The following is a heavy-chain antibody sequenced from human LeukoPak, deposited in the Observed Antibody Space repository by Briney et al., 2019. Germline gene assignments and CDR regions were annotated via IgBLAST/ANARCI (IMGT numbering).Heavy chain of an antibody. J-gene: IGHJ3*02. D-gene: IGHD5-18*01. V-gene: IGHV1-69*06. CDR1: GGTFSSYA. Sequence: SVKVSCKASGGTFSSYAISWVQQAPGQGLEWMGGIIPIFGTANYAQKFQGRVTITADKSTSTAYMELSSLRSEDTAVYYCARGGYSYAYHDAFDIWGQGTMVTVSS. CDR2: IIPIFGTA. CDR3: ARGGYSYAYHDAFDI.